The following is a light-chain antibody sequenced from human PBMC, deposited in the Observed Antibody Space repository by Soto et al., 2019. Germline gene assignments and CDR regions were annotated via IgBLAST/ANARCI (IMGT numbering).Light chain of an antibody. CDR2: DVS. Sequence: QSALTQPRSVSGSPGQAVTISCTGTRSDVGGYTYVSWYQQHPGKAPKLIIYDVSKRPSGVPDRFSGSKSGNTASLTISGLQAEDEADYYCCSYAGSYTLIFGGGTKVTVL. CDR1: RSDVGGYTY. J-gene: IGLJ2*01. V-gene: IGLV2-11*01. CDR3: CSYAGSYTLI.